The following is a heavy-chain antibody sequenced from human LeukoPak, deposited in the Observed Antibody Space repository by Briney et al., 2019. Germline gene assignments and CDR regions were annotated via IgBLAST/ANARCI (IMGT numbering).Heavy chain of an antibody. V-gene: IGHV1-8*03. Sequence: ASVKVSCKAPGYTFTSYDINWVRQATGQGLEWMGWMNPNSGNTGYAQKFQGRVTITRNTSISTAYMELSSPRSEDTAVYYCARAAVATISYYYYYYMDVWAKGPRSPSP. CDR3: ARAAVATISYYYYYYMDV. D-gene: IGHD5-12*01. J-gene: IGHJ6*03. CDR1: GYTFTSYD. CDR2: MNPNSGNT.